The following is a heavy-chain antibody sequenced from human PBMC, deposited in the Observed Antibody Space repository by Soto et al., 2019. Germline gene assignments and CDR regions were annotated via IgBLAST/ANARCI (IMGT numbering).Heavy chain of an antibody. D-gene: IGHD6-19*01. CDR3: VKAFTGQWLNKGAFDY. CDR2: INNNGMNT. V-gene: IGHV3-64D*08. Sequence: GGSLRLSCSVSGISFSSYAMHWIRQAPGKGLEYVSAINNNGMNTYYADSVKGRSIISRDNSKNTLYLQMSSLRVEDSAIYYCVKAFTGQWLNKGAFDYWGPGTQVTASS. J-gene: IGHJ4*02. CDR1: GISFSSYA.